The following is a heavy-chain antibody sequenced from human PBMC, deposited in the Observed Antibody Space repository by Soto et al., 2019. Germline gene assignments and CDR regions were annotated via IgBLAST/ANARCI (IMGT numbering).Heavy chain of an antibody. CDR1: GFTFSDHY. D-gene: IGHD6-13*01. Sequence: QVQLVESGGGLVMPGESLRLSCAASGFTFSDHYMSWIRQAPGKGLEWVSYISSSGNSMYYADSVKGRFTVSGDNAENSLYLQMNSLRAEDTAVYYCARRAASGRHFDHWGQGTLVSVSS. CDR2: ISSSGNSM. J-gene: IGHJ4*02. CDR3: ARRAASGRHFDH. V-gene: IGHV3-11*01.